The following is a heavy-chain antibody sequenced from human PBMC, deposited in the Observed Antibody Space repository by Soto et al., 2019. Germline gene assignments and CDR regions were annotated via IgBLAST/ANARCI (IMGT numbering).Heavy chain of an antibody. J-gene: IGHJ4*02. CDR3: ASSYYYDSSGYYYFDY. CDR1: GFTFSSYAMH. V-gene: IGHV4-39*01. D-gene: IGHD3-22*01. Sequence: GSLRLSCAASGFTFSSYAMHWVRQAPGKGLEWIGSIYYSGSTYYNPSLKSRVTISVDTSKNQFSLKLSSVTAADTAVYYCASSYYYDSSGYYYFDYWGQGTLVTVSS. CDR2: IYYSGST.